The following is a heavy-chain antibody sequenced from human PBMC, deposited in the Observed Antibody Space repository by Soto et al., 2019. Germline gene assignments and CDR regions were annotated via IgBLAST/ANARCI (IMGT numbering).Heavy chain of an antibody. CDR2: IKSKTDGGTT. Sequence: PGGSLRLSCAASGFTFSNAWMSWVRQAPGKGREWVGRIKSKTDGGTTDYAAPVKGRFTISRDDSKNTLYLQMNSLKTEDTAVYYCTTDLDSGDFNPLMDVWGQGTTVTVSS. CDR3: TTDLDSGDFNPLMDV. CDR1: GFTFSNAW. J-gene: IGHJ6*02. V-gene: IGHV3-15*01. D-gene: IGHD4-17*01.